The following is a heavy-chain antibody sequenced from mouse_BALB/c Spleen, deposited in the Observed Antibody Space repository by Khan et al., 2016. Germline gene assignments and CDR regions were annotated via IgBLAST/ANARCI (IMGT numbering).Heavy chain of an antibody. CDR2: IYPGSDNT. CDR1: GYTFTDYY. CDR3: ARGGGNSDY. Sequence: QVRLQQSGAELARPGASVKLSCKASGYTFTDYYINWVKQRTGQGLEWIGEIYPGSDNTYYNERFKGKATLTADKSYSTAYMQLSSLTSEDSAVYFCARGGGNSDYWGQGTTLTVSS. D-gene: IGHD2-1*01. J-gene: IGHJ2*01. V-gene: IGHV1-76*01.